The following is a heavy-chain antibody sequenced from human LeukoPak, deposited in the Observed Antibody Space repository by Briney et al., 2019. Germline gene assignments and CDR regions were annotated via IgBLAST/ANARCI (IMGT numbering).Heavy chain of an antibody. CDR1: GGSLTNYY. V-gene: IGHV4-59*01. Sequence: PSETLSLTCTVSGGSLTNYYWGWIRQPPGKGLEWLGYVYYSGTTTYNPSLRSRITISVDTSRDQFSLKLSSVTAADTAVYYCAAYSSSWYGRPFDYWGQGTLVTDSS. D-gene: IGHD6-13*01. J-gene: IGHJ4*02. CDR3: AAYSSSWYGRPFDY. CDR2: VYYSGTT.